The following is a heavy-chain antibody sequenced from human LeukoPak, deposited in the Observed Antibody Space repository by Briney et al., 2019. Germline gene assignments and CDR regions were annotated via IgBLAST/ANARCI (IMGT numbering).Heavy chain of an antibody. Sequence: PGGSLRLSCAASGFTFTSYSMNWVRQAPGKGLEWVSYISSSSSSIYYADSVKGRFTISRDNAKHSLYLQMNSLRDEDTAVYYCARDYYGDYIFDYWGQGTLVTVSS. V-gene: IGHV3-48*02. D-gene: IGHD4-17*01. CDR3: ARDYYGDYIFDY. J-gene: IGHJ4*02. CDR1: GFTFTSYS. CDR2: ISSSSSSI.